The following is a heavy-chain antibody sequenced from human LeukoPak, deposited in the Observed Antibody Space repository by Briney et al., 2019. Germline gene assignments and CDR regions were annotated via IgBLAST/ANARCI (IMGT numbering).Heavy chain of an antibody. Sequence: PGGSLRLSCAASGFTFSSYSMNWVRQAPGKGLEWVSSISSSSSYIYYADSVKGRFTISRDNAKNSLYLQMNSLRAEDTAVYYCARWFGVVPAAIEYYYYMDVWGKGTTVTVSS. J-gene: IGHJ6*03. V-gene: IGHV3-21*01. CDR3: ARWFGVVPAAIEYYYYMDV. CDR2: ISSSSSYI. CDR1: GFTFSSYS. D-gene: IGHD2-2*02.